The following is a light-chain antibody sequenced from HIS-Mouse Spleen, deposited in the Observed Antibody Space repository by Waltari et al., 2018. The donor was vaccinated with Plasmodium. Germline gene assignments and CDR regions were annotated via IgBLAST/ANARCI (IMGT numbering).Light chain of an antibody. CDR3: QQYGSSPYT. V-gene: IGKV3-20*01. CDR2: GAS. J-gene: IGKJ2*01. Sequence: EIVLTKSPGTLSLSPGERATLSCRASQSFSSSYLAWYQQKPGQAPRLLIYGASSRATGIPDRFSGSGSGTDFTLTISRLEPEDFAVYYCQQYGSSPYTFGQGTKLEIK. CDR1: QSFSSSY.